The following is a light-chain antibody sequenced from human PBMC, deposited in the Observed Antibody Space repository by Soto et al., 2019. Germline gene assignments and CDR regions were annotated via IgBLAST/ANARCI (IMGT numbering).Light chain of an antibody. Sequence: QSALTQPPSASGSPGQSLTISCTGTSSDVGGYNFVSWYQQYPGKAPKLLISDVNRRPSGVPDRFSGSKSGNTASLTVSGLQAEDEADYYCSSYAGSNNWVFGGGTKLTVL. V-gene: IGLV2-8*01. CDR1: SSDVGGYNF. CDR3: SSYAGSNNWV. J-gene: IGLJ3*02. CDR2: DVN.